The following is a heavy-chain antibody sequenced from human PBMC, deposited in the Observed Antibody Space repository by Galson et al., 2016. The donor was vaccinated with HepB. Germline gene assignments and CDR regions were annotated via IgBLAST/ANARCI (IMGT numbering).Heavy chain of an antibody. D-gene: IGHD6-13*01. V-gene: IGHV3-15*01. Sequence: SLRLSCAASGFTVTNAWMSWVRQAPGRGLEWVGRIRSKTDGGTTDYGAPVKGRITISRDDSKNTLYLQINNLKTEDTAVYYCTTVGIALPNTDHWGQGTVVTDSS. CDR2: IRSKTDGGTT. CDR1: GFTVTNAW. CDR3: TTVGIALPNTDH. J-gene: IGHJ4*02.